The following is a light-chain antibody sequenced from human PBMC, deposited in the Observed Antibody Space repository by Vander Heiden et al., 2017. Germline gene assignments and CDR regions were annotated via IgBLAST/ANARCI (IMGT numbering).Light chain of an antibody. Sequence: DIVLPQSPDTLAVSLGERATINCESSQNLLSRSNNKNLLTWCQQKPGQPPRVLFDWGSTRASGVPDRCSASGSGTRFTLTISSLQAEDGAVYYCQQYYRSHWTFGQGTKVEI. CDR1: QNLLSRSNNKNL. J-gene: IGKJ1*01. CDR3: QQYYRSHWT. CDR2: WGS. V-gene: IGKV4-1*01.